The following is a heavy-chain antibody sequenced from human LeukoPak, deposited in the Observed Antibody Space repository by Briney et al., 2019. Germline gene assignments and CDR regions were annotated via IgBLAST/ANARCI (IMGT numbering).Heavy chain of an antibody. CDR3: ATVSLGHYYYYGMDV. V-gene: IGHV1-69*04. CDR1: GGTFSSYA. CDR2: IIPILGIA. Sequence: SVKVSCKASGGTFSSYAISWVRQAPGQGLEWMGRIIPILGIANYAQKFQGRVTITADKSTSTAYMELSSLRSEDTAVYYCATVSLGHYYYYGMDVWGQGTTVTVSS. J-gene: IGHJ6*02.